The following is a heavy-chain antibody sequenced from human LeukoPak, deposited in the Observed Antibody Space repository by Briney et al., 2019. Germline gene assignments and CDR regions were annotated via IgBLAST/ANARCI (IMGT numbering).Heavy chain of an antibody. V-gene: IGHV1-69*13. D-gene: IGHD3-3*01. CDR3: ARAGVVDPEWLLVYYYGMDV. Sequence: SVKVSCKASGGTFSSYAISWVRQAPGQGLEWMGGIIPIFGAANYAQKFQGRVTITADESTSTAYMELSSLRPEDTAVYYCARAGVVDPEWLLVYYYGMDVWGQGTTVTVSS. CDR1: GGTFSSYA. J-gene: IGHJ6*02. CDR2: IIPIFGAA.